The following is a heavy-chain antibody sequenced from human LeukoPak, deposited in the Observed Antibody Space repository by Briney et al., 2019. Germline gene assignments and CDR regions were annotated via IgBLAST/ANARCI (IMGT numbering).Heavy chain of an antibody. CDR3: AKGMGFLTSVDY. Sequence: GGSLRLSCAASGFTFSSYWMSWVRQAPGKGQEWVASIKQDGSEKYFVDSVKGRFTISRDNAKNSLYLQMNSLRAEDTAVYYCAKGMGFLTSVDYWGQGTLVTVSS. CDR1: GFTFSSYW. D-gene: IGHD4-17*01. CDR2: IKQDGSEK. J-gene: IGHJ4*02. V-gene: IGHV3-7*01.